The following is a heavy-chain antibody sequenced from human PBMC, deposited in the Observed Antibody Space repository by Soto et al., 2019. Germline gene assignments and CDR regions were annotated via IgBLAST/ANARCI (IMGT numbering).Heavy chain of an antibody. Sequence: PSETLSLTCAVYGGSFSGYYLSWIRQPPGKGLEWIGEINHSGSTNYNPSLKSRVTISVDTSKNQFSLKLSSVTAADTAVYYCARGYYSGWHWFDPWGQGTLVTVSS. CDR2: INHSGST. V-gene: IGHV4-34*01. D-gene: IGHD6-19*01. J-gene: IGHJ5*02. CDR3: ARGYYSGWHWFDP. CDR1: GGSFSGYY.